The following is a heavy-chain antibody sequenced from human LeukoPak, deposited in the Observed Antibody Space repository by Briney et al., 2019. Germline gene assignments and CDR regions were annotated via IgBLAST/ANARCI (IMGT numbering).Heavy chain of an antibody. CDR1: GGSFSGYY. Sequence: PSETLSLTCAVYGGSFSGYYWSRIRQPPGKGLEWIGEINHSGSTNYNPSLKSRVTISVDTSKNQFSLKLSSVTAADTAVYYCARGRFTDIVVVPAAWHFDYWGQGTLVTVSS. J-gene: IGHJ4*02. D-gene: IGHD2-2*01. CDR3: ARGRFTDIVVVPAAWHFDY. V-gene: IGHV4-34*01. CDR2: INHSGST.